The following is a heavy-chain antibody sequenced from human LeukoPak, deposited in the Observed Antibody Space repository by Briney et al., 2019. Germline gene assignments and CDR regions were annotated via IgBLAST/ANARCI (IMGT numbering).Heavy chain of an antibody. V-gene: IGHV3-21*01. CDR2: ISSSSSYI. J-gene: IGHJ3*02. CDR3: ARVQLEPRDAFDI. Sequence: PGGSLRLSCAASGFTFSSYSMNWVRQAPGKGLEWVSSISSSSSYIYYADSVKGRFTISRDNAKNSLYLQMNSLRAEDTAVYYCARVQLEPRDAFDIWGQGTMVTVSS. CDR1: GFTFSSYS. D-gene: IGHD1-1*01.